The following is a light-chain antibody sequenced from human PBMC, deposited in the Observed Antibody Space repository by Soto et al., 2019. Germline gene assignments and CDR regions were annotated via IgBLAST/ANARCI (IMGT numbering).Light chain of an antibody. J-gene: IGKJ1*01. Sequence: EGVLTQTPGTLSLSPGERSTLSGRDSQSVSSSYLAWYQPTPGQAPRLXIYGASSRETGIPERFGGSGSGTDCTLTISRLEPEDVTVDCCQQYGSSPPTFGQGTKVDIK. CDR1: QSVSSSY. CDR3: QQYGSSPPT. CDR2: GAS. V-gene: IGKV3-20*01.